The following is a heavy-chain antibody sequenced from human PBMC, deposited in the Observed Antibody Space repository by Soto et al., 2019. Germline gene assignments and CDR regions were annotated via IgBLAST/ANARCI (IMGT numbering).Heavy chain of an antibody. D-gene: IGHD6-13*01. CDR2: IYYSGST. CDR1: GGSISSSSYY. Sequence: PSETLSLTCTVSGGSISSSSYYWGWIRQPPGKGLEWIGSIYYSGSTYYNPSLKSRVTISVDTSKNQFSLKLSSVTAADTAVYYCARHFRQQVDYWGQGTLVTVSS. J-gene: IGHJ4*02. CDR3: ARHFRQQVDY. V-gene: IGHV4-39*01.